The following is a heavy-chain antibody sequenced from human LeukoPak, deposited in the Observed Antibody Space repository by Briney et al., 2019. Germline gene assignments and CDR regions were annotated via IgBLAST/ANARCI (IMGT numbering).Heavy chain of an antibody. CDR3: ARARSSGKRHNWFDP. D-gene: IGHD6-19*01. CDR1: GGSISSYY. J-gene: IGHJ5*02. V-gene: IGHV4-59*01. Sequence: PSETLSLTCTVSGGSISSYYWSWIRQPPGKGLEWIGYIYYGGSTNYNPSFKSRVTISVDTSKNQFSLKLSSVTAADTAVYYCARARSSGKRHNWFDPWGQGTLVTVSS. CDR2: IYYGGST.